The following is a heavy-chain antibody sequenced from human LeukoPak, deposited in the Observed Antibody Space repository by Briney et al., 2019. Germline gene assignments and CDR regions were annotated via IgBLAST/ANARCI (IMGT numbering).Heavy chain of an antibody. CDR1: GGSISSSNW. V-gene: IGHV4-4*02. CDR2: IYHSGST. CDR3: ARHSVAAAGTDYYYYMDV. Sequence: SETLSLTCAVSGGSISSSNWWSWVRQPPGKGLEWIGEIYHSGSTNYNPSLKSRVTISVDKSKNQFSLKLSSVTAADTAVYYCARHSVAAAGTDYYYYMDVWGKGTTVTVSS. J-gene: IGHJ6*03. D-gene: IGHD6-13*01.